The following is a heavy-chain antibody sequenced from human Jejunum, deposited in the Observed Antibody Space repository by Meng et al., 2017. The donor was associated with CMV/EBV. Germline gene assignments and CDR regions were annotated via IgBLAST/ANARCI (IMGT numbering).Heavy chain of an antibody. CDR3: ARQIRPIDY. J-gene: IGHJ4*02. D-gene: IGHD3-10*01. CDR2: ISSNGSTI. CDR1: VFIFSDCY. V-gene: IGHV3-11*01. Sequence: LRLSCAASVFIFSDCYMNWLRQAPGKRLEWISYISSNGSTIYYADSVKGRFTISRDNAKNSLYLQMNSLGADDTAVYYCARQIRPIDYWGQGTLVTVSS.